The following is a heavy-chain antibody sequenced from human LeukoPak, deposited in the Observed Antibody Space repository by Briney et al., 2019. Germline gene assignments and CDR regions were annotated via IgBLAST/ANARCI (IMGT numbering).Heavy chain of an antibody. J-gene: IGHJ4*02. CDR3: AREAYGSGGNDY. Sequence: SETLSLTCTVSGGSVSSGSYYWSWIRQPPGKGLEWIGYIYYSGSTYYNPSLKSRVTISVDTSKNQFSLKLSSVTAADTAVYYCAREAYGSGGNDYWGQGTLVTVSS. D-gene: IGHD3-10*01. CDR1: GGSVSSGSYY. CDR2: IYYSGST. V-gene: IGHV4-61*01.